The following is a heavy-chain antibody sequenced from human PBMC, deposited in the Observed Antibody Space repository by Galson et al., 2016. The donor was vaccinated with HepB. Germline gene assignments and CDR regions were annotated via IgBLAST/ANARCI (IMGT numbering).Heavy chain of an antibody. D-gene: IGHD2-15*01. CDR3: VRLGGGTCCHVDS. J-gene: IGHJ4*02. CDR1: DDSLNSGGYY. CDR2: VYYSGTK. V-gene: IGHV4-39*01. Sequence: SETLSLTCNVSDDSLNSGGYYWGCIRQPPGKGLEWIGTVYYSGTKYYQPSLKSRVTVSVDTSKNQFSLKVNSVTASDTAVYYCVRLGGGTCCHVDSWGQGRLVTVSS.